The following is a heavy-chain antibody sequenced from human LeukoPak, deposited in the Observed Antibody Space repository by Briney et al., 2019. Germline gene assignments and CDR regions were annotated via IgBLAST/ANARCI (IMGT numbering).Heavy chain of an antibody. V-gene: IGHV3-23*01. D-gene: IGHD1-26*01. CDR3: AKVGAVYYFDY. CDR1: GFTFSSYG. Sequence: GGTLRLSCAASGFTFSSYGMSWVRQAPGKGLEWVSAISGSGGSTYYADSVKGRFTISRDNSKNTLYLQMNSLRAEDTAVYYCAKVGAVYYFDYWGQGTLVTVSS. J-gene: IGHJ4*02. CDR2: ISGSGGST.